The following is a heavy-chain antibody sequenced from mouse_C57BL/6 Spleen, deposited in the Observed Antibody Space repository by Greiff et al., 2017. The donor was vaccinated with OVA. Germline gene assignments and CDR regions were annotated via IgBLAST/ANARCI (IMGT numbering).Heavy chain of an antibody. V-gene: IGHV1-55*01. D-gene: IGHD2-3*01. J-gene: IGHJ3*01. CDR2: SYPGSGST. Sequence: QVQLQQPGAALVKPGASVKMSCKASGYTFTSYWIPWVKQRPGQGLEWIGDSYPGSGSTNYNEKFKGKATLTVDTSSSTAYMQLSSLTSEDSAVYYCAREGDGYPTCFAYWGQGTLVTVSA. CDR1: GYTFTSYW. CDR3: AREGDGYPTCFAY.